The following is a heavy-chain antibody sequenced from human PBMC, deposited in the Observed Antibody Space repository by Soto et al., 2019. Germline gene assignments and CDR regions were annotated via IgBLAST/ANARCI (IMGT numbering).Heavy chain of an antibody. Sequence: SETLSLTCTVSGGSISSSSYYWGWIRQPPGKGLEWIGSIYYSGSTYYNPSLKSRVTISVDTSKNQFSLKLSSVTAADTAVYYCARPSGGSYYGARGEDGYYFDYWGQGTLVTVSS. CDR1: GGSISSSSYY. D-gene: IGHD1-26*01. V-gene: IGHV4-39*01. J-gene: IGHJ4*02. CDR2: IYYSGST. CDR3: ARPSGGSYYGARGEDGYYFDY.